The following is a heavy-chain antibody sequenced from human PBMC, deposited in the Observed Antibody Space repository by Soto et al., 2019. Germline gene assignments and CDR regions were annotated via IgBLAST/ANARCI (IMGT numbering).Heavy chain of an antibody. Sequence: ASVKVSCKSSGYTFTSYGISWVRQAPGQGLELMGWISGYNGNTKYAQKHQGRVTLTTDTSTTTAYMELRSLRSDDTAVYYCARRGLYTSSWQGFYFYGMDVWGQGTTVTVSS. CDR1: GYTFTSYG. CDR2: ISGYNGNT. D-gene: IGHD6-13*01. CDR3: ARRGLYTSSWQGFYFYGMDV. J-gene: IGHJ6*02. V-gene: IGHV1-18*01.